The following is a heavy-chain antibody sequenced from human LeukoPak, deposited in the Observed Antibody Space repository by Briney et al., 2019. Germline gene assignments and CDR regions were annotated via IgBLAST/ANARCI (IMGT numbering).Heavy chain of an antibody. V-gene: IGHV4-39*07. CDR3: ARHIPVSMVDP. J-gene: IGHJ5*02. D-gene: IGHD2-21*01. CDR2: MYDSGST. Sequence: SETLSLTCTVSGGSISSSSYYWGWIRQPPGKGREWIGSMYDSGSTYYNPSLESRVTISLDTSKNQFSLKLSSVTAADTAVYYCARHIPVSMVDPWGQGTLVTVSS. CDR1: GGSISSSSYY.